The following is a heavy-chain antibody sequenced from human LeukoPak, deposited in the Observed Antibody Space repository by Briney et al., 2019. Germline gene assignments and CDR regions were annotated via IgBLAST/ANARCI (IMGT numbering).Heavy chain of an antibody. Sequence: GGSLRLSCTASDFTVSTNYMSWVRQAPGKGLEWVSVIYSGGSTYYADSVKGRFTISRDNSKNTVYLQMNSLRAEDTAVYYCAGGYYSSGSYWRYWGQGTLVTVSS. CDR2: IYSGGST. CDR3: AGGYYSSGSYWRY. CDR1: DFTVSTNY. V-gene: IGHV3-53*01. D-gene: IGHD3-10*01. J-gene: IGHJ4*02.